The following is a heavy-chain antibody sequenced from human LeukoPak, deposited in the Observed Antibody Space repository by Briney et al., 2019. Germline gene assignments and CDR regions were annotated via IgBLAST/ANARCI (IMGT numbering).Heavy chain of an antibody. CDR2: IYYSGST. Sequence: SQTLSLTCTVSGGSISSGDYYWSWIRQPPGKGLEWIGYIYYSGSTYYNPSLKSRVTISVDTSKNQFSLKLSSVTAADTAVYYCARHLSYYDFWSYNWFDPWGPGTLVTVSS. J-gene: IGHJ5*02. CDR1: GGSISSGDYY. D-gene: IGHD3-3*01. V-gene: IGHV4-30-4*08. CDR3: ARHLSYYDFWSYNWFDP.